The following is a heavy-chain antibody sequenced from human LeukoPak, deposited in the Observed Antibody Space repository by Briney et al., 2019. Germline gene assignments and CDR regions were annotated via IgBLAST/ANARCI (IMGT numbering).Heavy chain of an antibody. CDR3: AKGHTEADFWSGYPYFDY. CDR2: ISGSGGST. J-gene: IGHJ4*02. Sequence: GGSLRLSCAASGFTFGSYAMSWVRQAPGKGLEWVSAISGSGGSTYYADSVKGRFTISRDNSKNTLYLQMNSLRAEDTAVYYCAKGHTEADFWSGYPYFDYWGQGTLVTVSS. CDR1: GFTFGSYA. D-gene: IGHD3-3*01. V-gene: IGHV3-23*01.